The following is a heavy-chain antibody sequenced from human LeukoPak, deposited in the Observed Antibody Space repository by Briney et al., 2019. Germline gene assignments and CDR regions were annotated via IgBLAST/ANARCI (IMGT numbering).Heavy chain of an antibody. D-gene: IGHD5-12*01. J-gene: IGHJ3*02. CDR2: IKSKTDGGTT. CDR3: TTDRGYSGYDNDAFDI. V-gene: IGHV3-15*07. Sequence: GGSLRFSCAASGFTFSNAWMNWVRQAPGKGLEWVGRIKSKTDGGTTDYAAPVKGRFTISRDDSKNTLYLQMNSLKTEDTAVYYCTTDRGYSGYDNDAFDIWGQGTMVTVSS. CDR1: GFTFSNAW.